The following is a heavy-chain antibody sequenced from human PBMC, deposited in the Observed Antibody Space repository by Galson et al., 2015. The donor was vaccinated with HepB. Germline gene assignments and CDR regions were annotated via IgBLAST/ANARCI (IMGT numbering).Heavy chain of an antibody. CDR2: LSVSGSTT. CDR3: ARITYHWNGMDV. CDR1: GFIFSSYA. Sequence: SLRLSCAASGFIFSSYAMSWVRQAPGKGLEWVSALSVSGSTTYYSDSVKGRFTISRDNSKNTLFLEMNSLRAEDTAVYYCARITYHWNGMDVWGQGTTVTVSS. D-gene: IGHD1-1*01. J-gene: IGHJ6*02. V-gene: IGHV3-23*01.